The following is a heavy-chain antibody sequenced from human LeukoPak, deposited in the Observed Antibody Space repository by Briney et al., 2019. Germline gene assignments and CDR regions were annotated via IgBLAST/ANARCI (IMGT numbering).Heavy chain of an antibody. CDR3: ARTIPAGVCCSSTSCEINWFDP. Sequence: SETLSLTCTVSGGSISSYYWSWIRQPPGKGLEWIGYIYYSGSTNYNPSLKSRVTISVDTSKNQFSLKLSSVTAADTAVYYCARTIPAGVCCSSTSCEINWFDPWGQGTLVTVSS. D-gene: IGHD2-2*01. CDR1: GGSISSYY. J-gene: IGHJ5*02. CDR2: IYYSGST. V-gene: IGHV4-59*01.